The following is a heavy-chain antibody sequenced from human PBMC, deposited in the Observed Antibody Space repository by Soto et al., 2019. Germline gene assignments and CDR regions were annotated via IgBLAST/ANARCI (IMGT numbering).Heavy chain of an antibody. CDR3: AKGDYDSSGYYTGSWYVY. J-gene: IGHJ4*02. D-gene: IGHD3-22*01. CDR2: ISGSGGST. CDR1: GFTFSSYA. V-gene: IGHV3-23*01. Sequence: PGGSLRLSCAASGFTFSSYAMSWVRQAPGKGLEWVSAISGSGGSTYYADSVKGRFTISRDNSKNTLYLQMNSLRAEDTAVYYCAKGDYDSSGYYTGSWYVYWGPGTLVTVSS.